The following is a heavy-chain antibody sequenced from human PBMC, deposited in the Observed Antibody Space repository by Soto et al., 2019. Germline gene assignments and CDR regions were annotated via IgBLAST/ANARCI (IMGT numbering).Heavy chain of an antibody. Sequence: GGSRRLSCAASGFTFSSYAMHWVRQAPGKGLEWVAVIPYDGSNKYYTDSVKGRFTISRDNSKNTLYLQMNSLRAEDTAVYYCARGPSSLTRFDYWGQGTLVTVSS. J-gene: IGHJ4*02. D-gene: IGHD2-2*01. V-gene: IGHV3-30-3*01. CDR1: GFTFSSYA. CDR3: ARGPSSLTRFDY. CDR2: IPYDGSNK.